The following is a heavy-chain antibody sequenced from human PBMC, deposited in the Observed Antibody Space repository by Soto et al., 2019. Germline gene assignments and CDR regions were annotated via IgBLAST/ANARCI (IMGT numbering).Heavy chain of an antibody. D-gene: IGHD3-22*01. J-gene: IGHJ4*02. V-gene: IGHV4-39*01. Sequence: SETKPLTCPFSGGTITSTVYYLGWLRPPPGEGLEWIGSIYYSGSTYYNPSLKSRVTMSVDTSKNQFSLKLSSVTAADTAVYYCARQGNHPDSTGYYYFFDYWGQGALVTVSS. CDR2: IYYSGST. CDR3: ARQGNHPDSTGYYYFFDY. CDR1: GGTITSTVYY.